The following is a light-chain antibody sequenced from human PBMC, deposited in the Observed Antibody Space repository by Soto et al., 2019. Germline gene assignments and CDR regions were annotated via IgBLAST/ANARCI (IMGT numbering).Light chain of an antibody. Sequence: DIDMTQSPSTLSSSAGDRVTIPCRASQSINIWLAWYQQKPGKAPSLLIYRASTSANGIPARFSGSGSGTEFTLTISSLQPEDFAEYHCQQYNNWTKTFGQGTKVDIK. J-gene: IGKJ1*01. CDR2: RAS. CDR1: QSINIW. CDR3: QQYNNWTKT. V-gene: IGKV3-15*01.